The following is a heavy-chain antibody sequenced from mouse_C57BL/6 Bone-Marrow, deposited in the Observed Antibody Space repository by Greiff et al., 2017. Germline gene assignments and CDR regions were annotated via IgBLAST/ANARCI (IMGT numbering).Heavy chain of an antibody. Sequence: QVQLQQSGAELMKPGASVKLSCKATGYTFTGYWIAWVKQRPGHGLAWIGEILPGSGSTHYHEKFKGKATFTADPSSNTAYMQLSSLTTEDSAIYYCARSDGRGYCDVWGTGTTVTVSS. CDR2: ILPGSGST. CDR1: GYTFTGYW. CDR3: ARSDGRGYCDV. V-gene: IGHV1-9*01. D-gene: IGHD1-1*02. J-gene: IGHJ1*03.